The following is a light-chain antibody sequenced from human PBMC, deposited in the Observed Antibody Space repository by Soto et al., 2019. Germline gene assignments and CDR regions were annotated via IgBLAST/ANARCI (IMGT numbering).Light chain of an antibody. CDR1: SSNIGDNS. CDR3: AAWDDSLNGVV. V-gene: IGLV1-44*01. J-gene: IGLJ2*01. Sequence: QSVLTQPPSASGTPGQRVTIACSGSSSNIGDNSVNWYQQLPGTAPKVLIYSNNQRPSGGPDRFSGSKSGTSASLAISGLQSEDEADYYCAAWDDSLNGVVFGGGTKLTVL. CDR2: SNN.